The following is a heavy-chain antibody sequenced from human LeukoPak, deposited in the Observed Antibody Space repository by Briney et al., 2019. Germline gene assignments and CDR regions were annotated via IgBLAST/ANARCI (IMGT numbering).Heavy chain of an antibody. CDR2: IYYYGST. V-gene: IGHV4-59*01. J-gene: IGHJ6*03. CDR1: GGSMTNYY. D-gene: IGHD5-18*01. CDR3: AREGAGSYGFRYIDV. Sequence: PSETLSLTCTVSGGSMTNYYWTWIRQPPGEGLEWLAYIYYYGSTNYNPSLESRLTLTVDTSKNQFSLKLSSVTAADTAVYYCAREGAGSYGFRYIDVWGKGTTVTV.